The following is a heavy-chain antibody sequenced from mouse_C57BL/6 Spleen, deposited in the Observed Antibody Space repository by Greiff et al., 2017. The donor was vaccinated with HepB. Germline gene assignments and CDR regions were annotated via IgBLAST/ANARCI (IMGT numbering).Heavy chain of an antibody. Sequence: VKLQESGPELVKPGASVKISCKASGYAFSSSWMNWVKQRPGKGLEWIGRIYPGDGDTNYNGKFKGKATLTADKSSSTAYMQLSSLTSEDSAVYFCARKAGYYFDYWGQGTTLTVSS. CDR3: ARKAGYYFDY. CDR1: GYAFSSSW. CDR2: IYPGDGDT. J-gene: IGHJ2*01. V-gene: IGHV1-82*01.